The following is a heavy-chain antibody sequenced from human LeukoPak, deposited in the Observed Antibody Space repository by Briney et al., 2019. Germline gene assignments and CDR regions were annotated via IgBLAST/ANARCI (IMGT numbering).Heavy chain of an antibody. CDR2: TYYRSQWYS. J-gene: IGHJ4*02. Sequence: SQTLSLTCAISGDSVSSNSVAWNWIRQSPSRGLEWLGRTYYRSQWYSDYAASVRSRTTINPDTSKNEFSLQMNSVTPEDTAVYYCVRAMRIAVSGTFYFDYWGQGTLVTVSS. CDR1: GDSVSSNSVA. D-gene: IGHD6-13*01. CDR3: VRAMRIAVSGTFYFDY. V-gene: IGHV6-1*01.